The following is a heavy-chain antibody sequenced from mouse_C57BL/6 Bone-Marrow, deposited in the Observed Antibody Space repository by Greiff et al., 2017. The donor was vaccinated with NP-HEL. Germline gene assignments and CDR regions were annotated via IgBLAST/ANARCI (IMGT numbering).Heavy chain of an antibody. CDR1: GFTFSDYG. CDR2: ISSGSSTI. CDR3: ARRDFYYGSSYYAMDY. D-gene: IGHD1-1*01. J-gene: IGHJ4*01. V-gene: IGHV5-17*01. Sequence: EVQLVESGGGLVKPGGSLKLSCAASGFTFSDYGMHWVRQAPEKGLEWVAYISSGSSTIYYADTGKGRFTISRDNAKNTLFLQMTSLRSEDTAMYYCARRDFYYGSSYYAMDYWGQGTSVTVSS.